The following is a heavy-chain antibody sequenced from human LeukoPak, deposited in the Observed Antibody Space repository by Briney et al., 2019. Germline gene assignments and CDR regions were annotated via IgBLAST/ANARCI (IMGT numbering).Heavy chain of an antibody. V-gene: IGHV4-39*01. CDR2: IYYSGST. D-gene: IGHD3-22*01. J-gene: IGHJ4*02. CDR3: ARLYYDSSGYYQICYFDY. Sequence: PSETLSLTCTVSGGSISSSSYYWGWIRQPPGKGLEWIGSIYYSGSTYYNPSLKSRVTISVDTSKNQFSLNLSSVTPAHTAVYYCARLYYDSSGYYQICYFDYWGQATLVTVSS. CDR1: GGSISSSSYY.